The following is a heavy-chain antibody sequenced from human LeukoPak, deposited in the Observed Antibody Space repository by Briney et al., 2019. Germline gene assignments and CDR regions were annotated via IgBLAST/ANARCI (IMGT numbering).Heavy chain of an antibody. D-gene: IGHD6-19*01. CDR1: GSTLSSYA. V-gene: IGHV3-30*04. Sequence: GRSPRLSCAPSGSTLSSYATHWVRQAPGKGLEWVAVITYDGDNKYYKDSVKGRFTISRDNSKNTLYLQMNSLRAEDTAVYYCASAEYSSGWWKYYFDYWGQGALVTVAS. CDR3: ASAEYSSGWWKYYFDY. CDR2: ITYDGDNK. J-gene: IGHJ4*02.